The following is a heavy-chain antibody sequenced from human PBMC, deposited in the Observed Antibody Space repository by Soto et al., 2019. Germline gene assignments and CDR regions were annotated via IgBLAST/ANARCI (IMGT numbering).Heavy chain of an antibody. CDR2: INPNSGDT. J-gene: IGHJ4*02. CDR3: ATSRISIAVAGETEYYFDY. CDR1: GYLFTGYY. Sequence: GSVKVSFKASGYLFTGYYVHWVRQAPGQGLEWMGWINPNSGDTNYTQKFQGWVTMTRDTSISTAYMELSRLRSDDTAVYYCATSRISIAVAGETEYYFDYWGQGTTVTVSS. V-gene: IGHV1-2*04. D-gene: IGHD6-19*01.